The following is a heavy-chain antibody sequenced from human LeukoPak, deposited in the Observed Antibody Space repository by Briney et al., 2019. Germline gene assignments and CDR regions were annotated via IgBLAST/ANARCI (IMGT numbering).Heavy chain of an antibody. CDR1: GFTFSSFG. D-gene: IGHD2-2*01. CDR3: LREVGFRNFTYLDP. Sequence: GGSLRLSCAASGFTFSSFGMHWVRQAPGKGLEWVAVIWYDASNKYYADSVKGRFTISRDNSKNTLYLQMNSLRDDDTAVYYCLREVGFRNFTYLDPWAREPWSSPPQ. CDR2: IWYDASNK. J-gene: IGHJ5*02. V-gene: IGHV3-33*01.